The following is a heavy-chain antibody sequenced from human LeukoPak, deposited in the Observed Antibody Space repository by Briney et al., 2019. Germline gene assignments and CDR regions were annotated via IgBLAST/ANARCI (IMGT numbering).Heavy chain of an antibody. V-gene: IGHV1-18*01. J-gene: IGHJ6*02. CDR2: ISTYSDHK. CDR1: GYSFTSYG. Sequence: ASVKVSCKASGYSFTSYGITWVRQAPGQGPEWMGWISTYSDHKNYAQKVQDRVTMTTDTSTSTAYMELRSLRNDDTAVYYCSLPHYYYYYGMDVWGQGTTVTVSS. CDR3: SLPHYYYYYGMDV.